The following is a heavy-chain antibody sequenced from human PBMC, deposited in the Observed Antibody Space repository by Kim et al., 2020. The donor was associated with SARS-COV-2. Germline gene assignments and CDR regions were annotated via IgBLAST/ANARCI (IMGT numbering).Heavy chain of an antibody. D-gene: IGHD2-2*01. V-gene: IGHV3-30*18. Sequence: GGSLRLSCAASGFTFSSYGMHWVRQAPGKGLEWVAVISYDGSNKYYADSVKGRFTISRDNSKNTLYLQMNSLRAEDTAVYYCAKEGGVVVPAAIVYYYYG. CDR3: AKEGGVVVPAAIVYYYYG. CDR2: ISYDGSNK. CDR1: GFTFSSYG. J-gene: IGHJ6*01.